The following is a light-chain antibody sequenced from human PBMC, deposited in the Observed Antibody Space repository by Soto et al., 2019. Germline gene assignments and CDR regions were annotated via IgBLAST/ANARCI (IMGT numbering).Light chain of an antibody. CDR1: QNIARY. Sequence: DIRMTQSPSSLSASVGDRVTITCRASQNIARYVNWYQQKPGKAPKLLIFAAANLEIGIPSRFSGSGSGTDFTLSISNLQPEDFATYFCQQTYVTPPWAFGQGTKVDIK. CDR3: QQTYVTPPWA. J-gene: IGKJ1*01. CDR2: AAA. V-gene: IGKV1-39*01.